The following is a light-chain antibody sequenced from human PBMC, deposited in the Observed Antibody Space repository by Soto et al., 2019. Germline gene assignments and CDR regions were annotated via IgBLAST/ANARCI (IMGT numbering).Light chain of an antibody. CDR3: AAWDDSLSGYV. J-gene: IGLJ1*01. V-gene: IGLV1-47*01. CDR2: RNN. CDR1: SSNIGSNY. Sequence: QSVLTQPPSASGTPGQRVTISCSGSSSNIGSNYVYWYQQLPGTAPKLLIYRNNQRPSGVPDRFTGSKSGASVSLAISGLRSDDEADYYCAAWDDSLSGYVFGTGTELTVL.